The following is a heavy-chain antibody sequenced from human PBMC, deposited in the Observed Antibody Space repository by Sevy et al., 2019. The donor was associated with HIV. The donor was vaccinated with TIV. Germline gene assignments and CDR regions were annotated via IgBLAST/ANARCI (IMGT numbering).Heavy chain of an antibody. CDR1: GFTFSDYY. CDR3: ARDGGCSSTSCLLYFDS. Sequence: GGSLRLSCAASGFTFSDYYMNWVRQAPGKGLEWVSSISVRSSYIHYADSVRGRFTISRDNAKNSLYLQMNSLRVDDTAVYFCARDGGCSSTSCLLYFDSWGQGALVTVSS. CDR2: ISVRSSYI. D-gene: IGHD2-2*01. J-gene: IGHJ4*02. V-gene: IGHV3-21*01.